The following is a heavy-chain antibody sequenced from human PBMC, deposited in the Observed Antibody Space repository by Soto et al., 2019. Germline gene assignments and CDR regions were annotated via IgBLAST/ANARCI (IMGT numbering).Heavy chain of an antibody. CDR3: ARGRSSGWYDGYFDY. Sequence: SETLSLTCAVYGGSFSGYYWSWIRQPPGKGLEWIGEINHSGSTNYNPSLKSRVTISVDTSKNQFSLKLSSVTAADTAVYYCARGRSSGWYDGYFDYWGQGTLVTVSS. CDR2: INHSGST. V-gene: IGHV4-34*01. CDR1: GGSFSGYY. D-gene: IGHD6-19*01. J-gene: IGHJ4*02.